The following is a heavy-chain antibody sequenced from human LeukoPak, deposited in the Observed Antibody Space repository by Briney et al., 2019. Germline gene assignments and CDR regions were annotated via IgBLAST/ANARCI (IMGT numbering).Heavy chain of an antibody. CDR3: AKDFGPTMVRGVILYY. D-gene: IGHD3-10*01. CDR2: ISWNSGSI. Sequence: GGSLRLSCAASGFTFDDYAMHWVRQAPGKGLEWVSGISWNSGSIGYADSVKGRFTISRDNAKNSLYLQMNSLRAEDMALYCCAKDFGPTMVRGVILYYWGQGTLVTVSS. J-gene: IGHJ4*02. CDR1: GFTFDDYA. V-gene: IGHV3-9*03.